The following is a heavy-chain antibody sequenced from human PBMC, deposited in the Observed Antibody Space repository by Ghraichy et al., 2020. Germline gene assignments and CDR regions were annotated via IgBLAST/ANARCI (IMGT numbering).Heavy chain of an antibody. CDR1: GFTVSSKY. J-gene: IGHJ3*02. CDR2: IYPGGST. V-gene: IGHV3-53*01. CDR3: ARGGVDDAFDI. Sequence: SCAASGFTVSSKYMSWVRQAPGKGLEWVSVIYPGGSTYYADSVKGRFTISRDNSKNTLYLQMNSLRAEDTAVYYCARGGVDDAFDIWGQGTMVTVSS. D-gene: IGHD2-8*01.